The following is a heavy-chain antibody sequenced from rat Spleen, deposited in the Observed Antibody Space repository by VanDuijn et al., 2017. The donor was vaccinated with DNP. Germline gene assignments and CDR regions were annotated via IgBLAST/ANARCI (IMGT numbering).Heavy chain of an antibody. CDR3: VSQAPGDYYYGGFFDY. Sequence: EVQLVESGGDLVQPGRSLKLSCAASGFTFSKSDVAWVRQAPTKGLEWVASISPSGGNIYYRDSVRGRFTISRDVPKSTLYLQMDSLRSEDTATYYCVSQAPGDYYYGGFFDYWGQGVMVTVSS. D-gene: IGHD1-6*01. J-gene: IGHJ2*01. CDR2: ISPSGGNI. CDR1: GFTFSKSD. V-gene: IGHV5-25*01.